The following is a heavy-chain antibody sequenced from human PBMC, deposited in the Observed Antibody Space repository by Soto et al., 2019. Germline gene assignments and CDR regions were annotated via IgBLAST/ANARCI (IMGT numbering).Heavy chain of an antibody. Sequence: ASVKVSCKASGYTFTSYYMHWVRQAPGQGLEWMGIINPSGGSTSYAQKFQGRVTMTRDTSTSTVYMELSSLRSEDTAVYYCARAYSNRYYYYGMDVWGQGTTVTVS. CDR2: INPSGGST. J-gene: IGHJ6*02. CDR3: ARAYSNRYYYYGMDV. CDR1: GYTFTSYY. D-gene: IGHD4-4*01. V-gene: IGHV1-46*01.